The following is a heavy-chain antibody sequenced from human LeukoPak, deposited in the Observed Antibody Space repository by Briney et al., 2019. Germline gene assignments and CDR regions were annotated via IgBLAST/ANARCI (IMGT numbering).Heavy chain of an antibody. J-gene: IGHJ4*02. Sequence: SVKVSCKASGGAFSSYAISWVRQAPGQGLEWMGRIIPVFGTANYAQKVQGRVTITTDESTSTAYMELSSLRSEDTAVYYCARDSGGEQWLVPFDYWGQGTLVTVSS. CDR1: GGAFSSYA. D-gene: IGHD6-19*01. CDR3: ARDSGGEQWLVPFDY. CDR2: IIPVFGTA. V-gene: IGHV1-69*05.